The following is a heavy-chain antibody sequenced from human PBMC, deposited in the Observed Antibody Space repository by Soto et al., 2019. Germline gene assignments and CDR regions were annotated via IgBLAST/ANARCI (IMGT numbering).Heavy chain of an antibody. V-gene: IGHV3-48*02. CDR2: ITSDTNTI. CDR1: GFPFSIYS. D-gene: IGHD6-19*01. CDR3: ARSVEGHFDY. Sequence: EVQLVESGGGLVQPGGSLRLSCAASGFPFSIYSMNWVRQAPGKGLEWFSYITSDTNTIKYADSVKGRFTISGDKAKNSLYLQMNSLRDEDAAVYFCARSVEGHFDYWGQGTVVTVSS. J-gene: IGHJ4*02.